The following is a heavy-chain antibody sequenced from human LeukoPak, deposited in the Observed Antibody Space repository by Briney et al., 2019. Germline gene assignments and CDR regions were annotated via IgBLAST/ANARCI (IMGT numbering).Heavy chain of an antibody. CDR1: GFTFNSYN. V-gene: IGHV3-48*01. CDR2: ISGSSNTI. J-gene: IGHJ4*02. D-gene: IGHD1-26*01. CDR3: ARDAGSYHFDY. Sequence: GGSLRLSCAASGFTFNSYNMNWVRQAPGKGLEWVSYISGSSNTIYYADSVKGRFTISRDNAKNSLYLQMNSLRADDTAVYYCARDAGSYHFDYWGQGTLVTVSS.